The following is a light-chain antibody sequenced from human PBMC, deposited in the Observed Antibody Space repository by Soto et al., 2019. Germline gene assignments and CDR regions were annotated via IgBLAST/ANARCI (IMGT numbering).Light chain of an antibody. Sequence: DIQMTQSPCTLSASVGDRVTITCRASQSISSWLAWYQQKRGKAPKLLIYKASSLESGVPSRFSGSGSGTEFTLTISSLQPDDFASYYFQQYNIYWTFGQGTKVQIK. CDR1: QSISSW. CDR3: QQYNIYWT. V-gene: IGKV1-5*03. J-gene: IGKJ1*01. CDR2: KAS.